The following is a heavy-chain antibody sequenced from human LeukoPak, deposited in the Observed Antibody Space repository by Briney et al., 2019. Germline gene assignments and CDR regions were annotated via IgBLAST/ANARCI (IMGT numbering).Heavy chain of an antibody. Sequence: SETLSLTCTVSGGSISSSSYYWGWVRQPPGKGLERIGSIYYSGSTYYNPSLKSLVTISVDTSKNQFSLKLSSVTAADTAVYYCAREGKTAAYLCDYWGQGTLVTVSS. CDR3: AREGKTAAYLCDY. CDR2: IYYSGST. J-gene: IGHJ4*02. D-gene: IGHD6-13*01. CDR1: GGSISSSSYY. V-gene: IGHV4-39*07.